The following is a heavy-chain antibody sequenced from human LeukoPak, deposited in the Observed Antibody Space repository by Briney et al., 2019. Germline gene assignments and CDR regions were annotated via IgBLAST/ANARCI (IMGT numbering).Heavy chain of an antibody. J-gene: IGHJ4*02. D-gene: IGHD5-24*01. Sequence: PSETLSFTCTVPGGSISSNSWSWIRQPPGKGLEWIGSIYYSGSTYYNPSPKSRLTISLNTSKNQFSLNLTSVPPADPAVYYCVRDPGLSSFDYWGRGTLVSVPS. CDR3: VRDPGLSSFDY. CDR1: GGSISSNS. V-gene: IGHV4-59*04. CDR2: IYYSGST.